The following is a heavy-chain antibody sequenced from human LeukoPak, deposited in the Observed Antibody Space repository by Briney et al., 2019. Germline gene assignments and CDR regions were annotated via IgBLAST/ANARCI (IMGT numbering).Heavy chain of an antibody. Sequence: SETLSLTCTVSGGSISSSSYFWGWIRQPPGRGLEWIGTLYYSGTTSYNPSLQSRVTISVDTSKNQFSLKLSSVTAADTSIYYCARLNAYSSSWHYFDSWGRGTLVTVSS. CDR1: GGSISSSSYF. J-gene: IGHJ4*02. CDR2: LYYSGTT. CDR3: ARLNAYSSSWHYFDS. V-gene: IGHV4-39*01. D-gene: IGHD6-13*01.